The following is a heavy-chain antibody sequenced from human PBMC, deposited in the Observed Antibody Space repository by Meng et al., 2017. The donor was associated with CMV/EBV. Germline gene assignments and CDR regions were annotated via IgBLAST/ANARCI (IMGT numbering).Heavy chain of an antibody. J-gene: IGHJ6*02. CDR1: GYSFTSYW. CDR3: ARHVVKDGYYYYYGMDV. V-gene: IGHV5-51*01. D-gene: IGHD5-24*01. CDR2: IYSGDSDT. Sequence: KVSCKGSGYSFTSYWIGWVRQMPGKGLEWMGIIYSGDSDTRYSPSFQGQVTISADKSISTAYLQWSSLKASDTAMYYCARHVVKDGYYYYYGMDVWGQGTTVTVSS.